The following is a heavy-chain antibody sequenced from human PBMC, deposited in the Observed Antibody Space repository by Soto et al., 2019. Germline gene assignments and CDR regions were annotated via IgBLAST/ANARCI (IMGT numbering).Heavy chain of an antibody. V-gene: IGHV1-18*01. Sequence: ASVKVSCKASGYTFTSYGISWVRQAPGQGLEWMGWISAYNGNTNYAQKLQGRVTMTTDTSTSTAYMELRSLRSDDTAVYYCASLGYCSSTSCPDPETNSDYYYYYMDVWGKGTKVTVSS. D-gene: IGHD2-2*01. CDR3: ASLGYCSSTSCPDPETNSDYYYYYMDV. CDR2: ISAYNGNT. CDR1: GYTFTSYG. J-gene: IGHJ6*03.